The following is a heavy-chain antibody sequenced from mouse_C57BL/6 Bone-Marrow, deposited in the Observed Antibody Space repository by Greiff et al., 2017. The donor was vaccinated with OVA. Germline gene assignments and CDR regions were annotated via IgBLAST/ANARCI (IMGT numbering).Heavy chain of an antibody. CDR2: IWGVGST. CDR3: ASTMVTTPFAY. CDR1: GFSLTSYG. D-gene: IGHD2-2*01. J-gene: IGHJ3*01. V-gene: IGHV2-6*01. Sequence: VKLVESGPGLVAPSQSLSITCTVSGFSLTSYGVDWVRQSPGKGLEWLGVIWGVGSTNYNSALKSRLSISKDNSKSQVFLKMNSLQTDDTVMYYCASTMVTTPFAYWGQGTLVTVSA.